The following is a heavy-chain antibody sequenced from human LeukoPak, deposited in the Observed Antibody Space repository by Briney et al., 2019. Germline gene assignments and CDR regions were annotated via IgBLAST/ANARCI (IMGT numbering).Heavy chain of an antibody. Sequence: GASVKVSCKASGYTFTSYYMHWVRQAPGQGLEWMGIINPSGGSTAYAQSFQGRVTVTRDTSTTTVYMELSSLRSEDTAVYYCARRGVRSDDAFDIWGQGTMVTVSS. CDR1: GYTFTSYY. D-gene: IGHD3-10*01. CDR2: INPSGGST. V-gene: IGHV1-46*01. J-gene: IGHJ3*02. CDR3: ARRGVRSDDAFDI.